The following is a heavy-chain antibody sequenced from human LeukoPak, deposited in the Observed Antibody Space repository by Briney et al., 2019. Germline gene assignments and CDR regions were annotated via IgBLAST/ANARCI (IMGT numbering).Heavy chain of an antibody. CDR1: GGSNY. CDR3: ARSYSSGWPDWFDP. CDR2: IYYSGRP. V-gene: IGHV4-59*01. Sequence: SETLSLTCTVSGGSNYWSWIRQPPGKGLEWIGYIYYSGRPNYNPSLKSRVTISVDTSKNQFSLKLSSVTAADTAVYYCARSYSSGWPDWFDPWGQGTLVTVSS. J-gene: IGHJ5*02. D-gene: IGHD6-19*01.